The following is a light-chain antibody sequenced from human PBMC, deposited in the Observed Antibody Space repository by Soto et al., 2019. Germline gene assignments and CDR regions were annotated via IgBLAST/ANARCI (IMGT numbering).Light chain of an antibody. CDR3: QSYDSSLSGVV. Sequence: QSVLTQPPSVSGAPGQRVTISCTGSSSNIGAGYDVHWYQQLPGTAPKLLFYGNSNRPSGVPDRFSGSKSGTSASLAITGLQAEDEADYYRQSYDSSLSGVVFGGGTQLTVL. V-gene: IGLV1-40*01. CDR2: GNS. J-gene: IGLJ2*01. CDR1: SSNIGAGYD.